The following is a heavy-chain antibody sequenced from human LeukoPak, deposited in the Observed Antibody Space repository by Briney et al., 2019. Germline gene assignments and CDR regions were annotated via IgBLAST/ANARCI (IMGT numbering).Heavy chain of an antibody. CDR2: MNPNSGNT. V-gene: IGHV1-8*01. J-gene: IGHJ4*02. CDR1: GYTFTSYD. D-gene: IGHD6-19*01. Sequence: GASVKVSCKASGYTFTSYDINWVRQATGQGLEWMGWMNPNSGNTGYAQKFQGRVTMTRNTSISTAYMELSSLRSEDTAVYYCARVLDSSGWYWRYWGQGTLVTVSS. CDR3: ARVLDSSGWYWRY.